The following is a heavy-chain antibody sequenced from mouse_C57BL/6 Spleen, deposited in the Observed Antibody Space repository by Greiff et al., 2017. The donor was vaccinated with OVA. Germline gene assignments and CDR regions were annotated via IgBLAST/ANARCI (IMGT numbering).Heavy chain of an antibody. CDR3: ARGDYYGSSYFDY. CDR2: ISSGSSTI. V-gene: IGHV5-17*01. CDR1: GFTFSDYG. J-gene: IGHJ2*01. D-gene: IGHD1-1*01. Sequence: DVQLVESGGGLVKPGGSLKLSCAASGFTFSDYGMHWVRQAPEKGLEWVAYISSGSSTIYYAATVKGRFTISRDNAKDTLFLQMTSLRSEDTSMYSCARGDYYGSSYFDYWGQGTTLTVSS.